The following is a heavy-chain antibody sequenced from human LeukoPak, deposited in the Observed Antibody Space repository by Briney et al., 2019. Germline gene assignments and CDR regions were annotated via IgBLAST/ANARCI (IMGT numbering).Heavy chain of an antibody. CDR3: AKSTSGAAGTNAFDI. J-gene: IGHJ3*02. Sequence: GGSLRLSCAASGFTFSSYGMHWVRQAPGKGLEWVAVISYDGSNKYYADSVKSRFTISRDNSKNTLYLQMNSLRAEDTAVYYCAKSTSGAAGTNAFDIWGQGTMVTVSS. CDR1: GFTFSSYG. V-gene: IGHV3-30*18. D-gene: IGHD6-13*01. CDR2: ISYDGSNK.